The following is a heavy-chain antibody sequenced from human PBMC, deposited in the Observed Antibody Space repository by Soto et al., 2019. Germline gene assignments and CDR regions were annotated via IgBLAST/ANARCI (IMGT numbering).Heavy chain of an antibody. D-gene: IGHD1-26*01. CDR1: GFTFSSYS. V-gene: IGHV3-48*02. CDR3: WREGGNLNWFDP. CDR2: ISSSSSTI. J-gene: IGHJ5*02. Sequence: EVQLVESGGGLVQPGGSLRLSCAASGFTFSSYSMNWVRQAPGKGLEWVSYISSSSSTIYYADSVKGRFTISRDNAKNSQYRQMNSLRDEDTSVDYCWREGGNLNWFDPWGQGTLVTVSS.